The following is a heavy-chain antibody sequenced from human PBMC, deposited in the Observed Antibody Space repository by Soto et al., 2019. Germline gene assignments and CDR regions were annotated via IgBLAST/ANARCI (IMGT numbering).Heavy chain of an antibody. D-gene: IGHD1-26*01. CDR3: VRAGEVGATAVDI. J-gene: IGHJ3*02. Sequence: QVQLQESGPGLVKPSQTLSLTCTVSGGSISSDNSYWTWIRQPPGKGLEWIGCIYYSGSTYYNPSLKSRVTISVDTSKNQFSLKLSSVTAADPAVYYCVRAGEVGATAVDIWGQGTMVTVSS. CDR2: IYYSGST. CDR1: GGSISSDNSY. V-gene: IGHV4-30-4*01.